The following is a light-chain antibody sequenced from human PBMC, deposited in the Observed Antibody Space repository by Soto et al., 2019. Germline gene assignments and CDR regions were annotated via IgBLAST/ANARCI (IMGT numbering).Light chain of an antibody. Sequence: IQMTQSPSSLSASVGDRVTITCRASQSISTYLSWYQQKAGKAPKLLIFAASSLQSGVPSRFSGSGSGTDFTLTVSNLQPEDFATYYCQQSYTSRITFGLGTRLEIK. J-gene: IGKJ5*01. CDR1: QSISTY. V-gene: IGKV1-39*01. CDR3: QQSYTSRIT. CDR2: AAS.